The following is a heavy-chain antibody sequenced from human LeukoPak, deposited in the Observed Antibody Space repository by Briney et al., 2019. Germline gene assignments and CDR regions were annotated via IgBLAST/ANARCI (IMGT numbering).Heavy chain of an antibody. J-gene: IGHJ6*03. Sequence: PGGSLRLSCAASGFTFDIYGMSWVRQAPGKGLEWVSAISDGGTTYYADSVEGRFTISRDNSKNTLYLQMNSLKGDDTAVYYCAKDSAFYYIDVWGKGTTVIISS. CDR3: AKDSAFYYIDV. CDR1: GFTFDIYG. D-gene: IGHD3-10*01. CDR2: ISDGGTT. V-gene: IGHV3-23*01.